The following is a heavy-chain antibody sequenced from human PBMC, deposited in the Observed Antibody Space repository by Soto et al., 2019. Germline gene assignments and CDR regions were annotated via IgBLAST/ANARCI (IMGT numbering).Heavy chain of an antibody. D-gene: IGHD3-3*01. CDR3: ARAGTDVLRFLEWLFPYGMDV. CDR2: ISYDGSNK. CDR1: GFTFSSYA. V-gene: IGHV3-30-3*01. J-gene: IGHJ6*02. Sequence: GGSLRLSCAASGFTFSSYAMHWVRQAPGKGLEWVAVISYDGSNKYYADSVKGRFTISRDNSKNTLYLQMNSLRAGDTAVYYCARAGTDVLRFLEWLFPYGMDVWGQGTTVTVSS.